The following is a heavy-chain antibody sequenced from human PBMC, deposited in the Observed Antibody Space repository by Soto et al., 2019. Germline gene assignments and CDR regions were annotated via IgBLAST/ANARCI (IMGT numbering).Heavy chain of an antibody. J-gene: IGHJ5*01. CDR3: ARAGLDIVVVLSARSWFFF. D-gene: IGHD2-2*01. Sequence: VRQAPGQGLEWMGGIIPIFGTANYAQKFQGRVTITADESPSTAYMELSSLRSDDTAVYYCARAGLDIVVVLSARSWFFFLG. V-gene: IGHV1-69*01. CDR2: IIPIFGTA.